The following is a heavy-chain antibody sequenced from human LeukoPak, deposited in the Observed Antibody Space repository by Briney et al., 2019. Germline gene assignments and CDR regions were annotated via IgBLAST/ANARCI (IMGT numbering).Heavy chain of an antibody. V-gene: IGHV1-69*01. D-gene: IGHD4-17*01. Sequence: ASVKVSCKASGGTFSSYAISWVRQAPGQGLEWMGGIIPIFGTANYAQKFQGRVTITADESTSTAYMELSSLRSEDTAVYYRYGDYVGGHLYFDYWGQGTLVTVSS. CDR3: YGDYVGGHLYFDY. CDR2: IIPIFGTA. J-gene: IGHJ4*02. CDR1: GGTFSSYA.